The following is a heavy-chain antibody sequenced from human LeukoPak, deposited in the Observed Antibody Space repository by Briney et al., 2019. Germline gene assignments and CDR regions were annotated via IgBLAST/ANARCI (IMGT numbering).Heavy chain of an antibody. Sequence: SETLSLTCAVSGYSISSGYYWGWIRQPPGKGLEWIGSVYYRVSTYYNPSLKSRVTISVDTSKNQFSLKLSSVTAADTAVYYCARHPDGYLTWSDYWGQGTLVTVSS. V-gene: IGHV4-38-2*01. CDR1: GYSISSGYY. CDR2: VYYRVST. CDR3: ARHPDGYLTWSDY. J-gene: IGHJ4*02. D-gene: IGHD5-24*01.